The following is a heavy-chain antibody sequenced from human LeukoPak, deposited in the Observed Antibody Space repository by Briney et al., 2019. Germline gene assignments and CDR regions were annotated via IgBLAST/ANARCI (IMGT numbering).Heavy chain of an antibody. CDR2: ISGSGGST. J-gene: IGHJ6*03. D-gene: IGHD5-18*01. CDR1: GFTFSSYA. Sequence: GGSLRLSCAASGFTFSSYAMSWVRQAPGKGLEWVSAISGSGGSTYYADSVKGRFTISRDNSKNTLYLQMNSLRAEDTAVYYCAKGGYSYGYNYYYMDVWGKGTTVTVS. CDR3: AKGGYSYGYNYYYMDV. V-gene: IGHV3-23*01.